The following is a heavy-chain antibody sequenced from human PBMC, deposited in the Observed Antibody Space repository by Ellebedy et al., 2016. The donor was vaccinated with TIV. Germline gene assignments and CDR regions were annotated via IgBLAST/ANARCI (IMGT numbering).Heavy chain of an antibody. CDR1: GFDFSGCA. CDR2: TSRTGASI. V-gene: IGHV3-21*01. J-gene: IGHJ3*01. CDR3: VRDVDAFDL. Sequence: GGSLRLSXAASGFDFSGCAMSWVRQAPGKGLEWVSSTSRTGASIFYADSVKGRFTISRDNANNSLYLQMNSLRAEDTAVYYCVRDVDAFDLWGRGTTVTVSS.